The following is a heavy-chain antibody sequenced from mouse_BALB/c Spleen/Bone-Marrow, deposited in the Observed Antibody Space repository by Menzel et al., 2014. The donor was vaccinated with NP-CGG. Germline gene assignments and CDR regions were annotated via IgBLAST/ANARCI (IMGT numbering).Heavy chain of an antibody. CDR1: GFTFXDYY. D-gene: IGHD2-3*01. J-gene: IGHJ4*01. CDR3: ARRGWYYAMDY. V-gene: IGHV5-12*02. Sequence: EVQGVESGGGLVQPGGSLKLSCATSGFTFXDYYMYWVRQTPEKRLEWVAYISNGGGSTYYPDTVKGRFTISRDNAKNTLYLQMSRLKSEDTAMYYCARRGWYYAMDYWGQGTSVTVSS. CDR2: ISNGGGST.